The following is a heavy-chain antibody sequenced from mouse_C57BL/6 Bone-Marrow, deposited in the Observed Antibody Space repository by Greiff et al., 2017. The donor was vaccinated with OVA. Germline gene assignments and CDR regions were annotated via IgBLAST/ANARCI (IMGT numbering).Heavy chain of an antibody. D-gene: IGHD4-1*01. CDR3: ARQRELTGTSWFAY. J-gene: IGHJ3*01. V-gene: IGHV5-12*01. CDR1: GFTFSDYY. Sequence: EVMLVESGGGLVQPGGSLKLSCAASGFTFSDYYMYWVRQTPEKRLEWVAYISNGGGSTYYPDTVKGRFTISRDNAKNTLYLQMSRLKSEDTAMYYCARQRELTGTSWFAYWGQGTLVTVSA. CDR2: ISNGGGST.